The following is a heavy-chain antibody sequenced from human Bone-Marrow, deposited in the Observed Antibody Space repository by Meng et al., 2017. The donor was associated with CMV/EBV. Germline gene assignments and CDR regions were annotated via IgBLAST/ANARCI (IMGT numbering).Heavy chain of an antibody. D-gene: IGHD3-22*01. CDR2: INPNSGGT. CDR3: ARDDSSGYPFDY. J-gene: IGHJ4*02. V-gene: IGHV1-2*02. Sequence: QVQLVQPGAGVKKPGASVKVPCKASGYTFTGYYMHWVRQAPGQGLEWMGWINPNSGGTNYAQKFQGRVTMTRDTSISTAYMELSRLRSDDTAVYYCARDDSSGYPFDYWGQGTLVTVAS. CDR1: GYTFTGYY.